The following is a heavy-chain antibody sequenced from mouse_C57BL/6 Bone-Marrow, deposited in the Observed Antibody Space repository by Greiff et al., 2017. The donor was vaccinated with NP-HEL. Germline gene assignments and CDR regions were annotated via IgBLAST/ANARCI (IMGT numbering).Heavy chain of an antibody. D-gene: IGHD1-1*01. V-gene: IGHV5-6*02. CDR1: GFTFSSYG. CDR3: ARHYYGSRQAWFAY. CDR2: ISSGGSYT. Sequence: EVMLVESGGDLVKPGGSLKLSCAASGFTFSSYGMSWVRQTPDKRLEWVATISSGGSYTYYPDSVKGRFTISIDNAKNTLYLQMSSLKSEDTAMYYCARHYYGSRQAWFAYWGQGTLVTVSA. J-gene: IGHJ3*01.